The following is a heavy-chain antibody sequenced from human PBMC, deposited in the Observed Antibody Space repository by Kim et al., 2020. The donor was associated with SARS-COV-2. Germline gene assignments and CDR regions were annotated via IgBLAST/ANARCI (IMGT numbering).Heavy chain of an antibody. D-gene: IGHD3-10*01. CDR1: GDSVSSNSAA. CDR3: ARVRITMARGVVLYYYGMDV. CDR2: TYYKSKWYN. J-gene: IGHJ6*02. Sequence: SQTLSLTCAISGDSVSSNSAAWNWMRQSPSRGLEWLGRTYYKSKWYNDYAVSVKSRMTINPETSKNQFSLQLNSVTPEDTAVYFCARVRITMARGVVLYYYGMDVWGQGTTVTVSS. V-gene: IGHV6-1*01.